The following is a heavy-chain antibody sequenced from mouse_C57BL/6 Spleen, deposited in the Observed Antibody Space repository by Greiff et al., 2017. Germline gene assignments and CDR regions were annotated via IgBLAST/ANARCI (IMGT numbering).Heavy chain of an antibody. Sequence: EVQLQESGPGLVKPSQSLSLTCSVTGYSITSGYYWNWIRQFPGNNLEWMGYISYDGSNNYNPSLKNRISITRDTSKNQFFLKLNSGTTEDTATDDCARDWRSNYDYFDVWGQGTTLTVSS. CDR1: GYSITSGYY. CDR2: ISYDGSN. J-gene: IGHJ2*01. V-gene: IGHV3-6*01. CDR3: ARDWRSNYDYFDV. D-gene: IGHD2-5*01.